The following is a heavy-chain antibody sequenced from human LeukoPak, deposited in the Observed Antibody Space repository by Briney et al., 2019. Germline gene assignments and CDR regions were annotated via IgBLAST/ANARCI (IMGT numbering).Heavy chain of an antibody. CDR2: ISSSSSTI. D-gene: IGHD3-10*01. V-gene: IGHV3-48*04. CDR1: GFTFSSYS. Sequence: HPGGPLRLSCAASGFTFSSYSMNWVRQAPGKGLEWVSYISSSSSTIYYADSVKGRFTISRDNAKNSLYLQMNSLRAEDTAVYYCARDEGRTSYYFEYWGQGTLVTVSS. CDR3: ARDEGRTSYYFEY. J-gene: IGHJ4*02.